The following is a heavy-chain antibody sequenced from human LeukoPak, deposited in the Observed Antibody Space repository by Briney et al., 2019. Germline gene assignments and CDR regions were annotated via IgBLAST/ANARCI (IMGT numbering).Heavy chain of an antibody. CDR1: GFTFSSYW. D-gene: IGHD3-9*01. CDR2: ITEDGWES. Sequence: GGSLRLSCEVSGFTFSSYWMTWVRRAPGKGREWVANITEDGWESRYVDSVKGRFTISRDNAKNSWFLHMSSQRVEDTAVYCCATTVFTGYEKWSQRTQVTVS. CDR3: ATTVFTGYEK. V-gene: IGHV3-7*01. J-gene: IGHJ4*02.